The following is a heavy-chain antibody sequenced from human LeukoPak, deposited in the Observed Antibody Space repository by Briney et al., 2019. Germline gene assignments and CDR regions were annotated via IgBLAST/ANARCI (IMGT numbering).Heavy chain of an antibody. J-gene: IGHJ4*02. CDR2: ISSSSSYI. V-gene: IGHV3-21*01. Sequence: PGGSLGLSCAASGFTFSSYSMNWVRQAPGKGLEWVSSISSSSSYIYYADSVKGRFTISRDNAKNSLYLQMNSLRAEDTAVYYCARQMVRGVIRGFDYWGQGTLVTVSS. CDR1: GFTFSSYS. D-gene: IGHD3-10*01. CDR3: ARQMVRGVIRGFDY.